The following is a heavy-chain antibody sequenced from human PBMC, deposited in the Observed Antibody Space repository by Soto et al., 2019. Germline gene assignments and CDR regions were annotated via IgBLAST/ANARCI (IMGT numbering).Heavy chain of an antibody. V-gene: IGHV3-23*01. Sequence: GGSLRLSCAASGFTFSSYAMSWVRQAPGKGLEWVSAISGSGGSTYYADSVKGRFTISRDNSKNTLYLQMNSLRAEDTAVYYCAKDWGRQWLEYYFDYWGQGTLVTISS. CDR3: AKDWGRQWLEYYFDY. D-gene: IGHD6-19*01. CDR1: GFTFSSYA. CDR2: ISGSGGST. J-gene: IGHJ4*02.